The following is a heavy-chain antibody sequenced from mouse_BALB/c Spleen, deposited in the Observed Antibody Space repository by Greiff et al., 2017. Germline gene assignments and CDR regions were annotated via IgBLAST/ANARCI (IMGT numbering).Heavy chain of an antibody. V-gene: IGHV5-17*02. CDR2: ISSGSSTI. J-gene: IGHJ2*01. Sequence: EVKVVESGGGLVQPGGSRKLSCAASGFTFSSFGMHWVRQAPEKGLEWVAYISSGSSTIYYADTVKGRFTISRDNPKNTLFLQMTSLRSEDTAMYYCARVGGTDYCDYWGQGTTLTVSS. CDR3: ARVGGTDYCDY. CDR1: GFTFSSFG. D-gene: IGHD4-1*01.